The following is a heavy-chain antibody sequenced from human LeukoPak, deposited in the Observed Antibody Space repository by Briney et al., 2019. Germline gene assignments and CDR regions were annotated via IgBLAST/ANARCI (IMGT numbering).Heavy chain of an antibody. D-gene: IGHD6-19*01. CDR3: ARGAFYSSGWYENY. CDR1: GFTFSSYS. J-gene: IGHJ4*02. Sequence: GGSLRLSCAASGFTFSSYSMNWVRQAPGKGLEWVSYISSSSSTIYYADSVKGRFTISRDNAKNSLYLQMNCLRAEDTALYYCARGAFYSSGWYENYWGQGALVTVSS. V-gene: IGHV3-48*01. CDR2: ISSSSSTI.